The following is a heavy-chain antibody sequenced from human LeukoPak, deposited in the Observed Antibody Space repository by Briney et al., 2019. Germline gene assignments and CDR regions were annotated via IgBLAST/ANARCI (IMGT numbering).Heavy chain of an antibody. CDR1: GGSTCIYY. CDR3: ARHFDYYDACCFDY. J-gene: IGHJ4*02. V-gene: IGHV4-59*08. Sequence: PETLSLTCTVSGGSTCIYYSSWVRHPPGKGREWLGYIYYIGNTNYNPSPKRRVTISVDTSKNPFSLTLSSVTAADTAGYYCARHFDYYDACCFDYWGQGTLVTVSS. D-gene: IGHD3-22*01. CDR2: IYYIGNT.